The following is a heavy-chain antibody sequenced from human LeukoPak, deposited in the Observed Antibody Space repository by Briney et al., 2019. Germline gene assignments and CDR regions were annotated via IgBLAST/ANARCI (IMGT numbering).Heavy chain of an antibody. J-gene: IGHJ4*02. CDR3: AKTHTGYSYGQGFDC. Sequence: ASVKVSCKASGGTFSSYAISWVRQAPGQGLEWMGGIIPIFGTANYAQKFQGRVTITADKSTSTAYMELSSLRSEDTAVYYCAKTHTGYSYGQGFDCWGQGTLVTVSS. V-gene: IGHV1-69*06. CDR2: IIPIFGTA. CDR1: GGTFSSYA. D-gene: IGHD5-18*01.